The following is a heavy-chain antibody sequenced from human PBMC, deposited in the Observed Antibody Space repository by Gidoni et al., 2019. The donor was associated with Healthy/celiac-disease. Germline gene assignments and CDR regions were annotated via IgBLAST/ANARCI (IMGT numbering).Heavy chain of an antibody. CDR2: INHSGST. CDR3: ARHRYYCMDV. CDR1: GGSFSGYY. Sequence: QVQLQQWGAGLLKPPETLSLTCAVYGGSFSGYYWSWIRQPPGKGLEWIGEINHSGSTNYNPSLKSRVTISVDTSKNQFSLKLSSVTAADTAVYYCARHRYYCMDVWGQGTTVTVSS. V-gene: IGHV4-34*01. J-gene: IGHJ6*02.